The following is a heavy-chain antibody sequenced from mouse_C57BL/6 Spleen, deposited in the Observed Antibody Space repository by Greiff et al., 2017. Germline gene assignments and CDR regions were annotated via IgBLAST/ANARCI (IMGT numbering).Heavy chain of an antibody. Sequence: EVKLVESGGGLVQSGRSLRLSCATSGFTFSDFYMEWVRQAPGKGLEWIAASRNKANDYTTEYSASVQGRFIVSRDTSQSILYLQMNALIAEDTAIYYCARDSYYYGSREDWYFDVWGTGTTVTVSS. CDR2: SRNKANDYTT. CDR1: GFTFSDFY. D-gene: IGHD1-1*01. V-gene: IGHV7-1*01. J-gene: IGHJ1*03. CDR3: ARDSYYYGSREDWYFDV.